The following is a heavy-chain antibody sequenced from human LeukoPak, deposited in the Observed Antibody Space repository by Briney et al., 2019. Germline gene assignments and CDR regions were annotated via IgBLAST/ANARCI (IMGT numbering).Heavy chain of an antibody. CDR1: RYTFIGYY. D-gene: IGHD1-26*01. V-gene: IGHV1-2*06. J-gene: IGHJ4*02. Sequence: ASVKVSCKASRYTFIGYYMHWVRQAPGQGLEWMGRINPDSGGTEYAQKFQGRVTMTRDTSISTAYMELNSLRSDDTAVYYCARDWGGSYYYFDYWGQRTLVTVSS. CDR2: INPDSGGT. CDR3: ARDWGGSYYYFDY.